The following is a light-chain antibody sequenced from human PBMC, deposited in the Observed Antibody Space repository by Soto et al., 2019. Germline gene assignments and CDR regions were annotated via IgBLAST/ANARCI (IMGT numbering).Light chain of an antibody. J-gene: IGKJ1*01. Sequence: EIVLTHSPAKGSVSPGERATLYCRANESVSDDLAWYQQKPGRAPRLLIYCASTRAAGFSASISGSGSGTEFTFSISSLQPEASAVYYYQPYYHWPPLTFGPGTKVEIK. CDR1: ESVSDD. CDR3: QPYYHWPPLT. CDR2: CAS. V-gene: IGKV3-15*01.